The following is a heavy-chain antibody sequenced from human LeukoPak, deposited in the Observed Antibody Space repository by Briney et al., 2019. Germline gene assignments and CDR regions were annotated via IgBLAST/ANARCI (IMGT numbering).Heavy chain of an antibody. J-gene: IGHJ3*02. CDR2: IYYSGST. Sequence: PSETLSLTCTVSGGSISSYYWSWIRQPPGKGLEWIGYIYYSGSTNYNPSLKSRVTISVDTSKNQFSLKLSSVTAADSAVYYCARERIPYSSSPAAFDIWGQGTMVTVSS. D-gene: IGHD6-6*01. CDR3: ARERIPYSSSPAAFDI. V-gene: IGHV4-59*01. CDR1: GGSISSYY.